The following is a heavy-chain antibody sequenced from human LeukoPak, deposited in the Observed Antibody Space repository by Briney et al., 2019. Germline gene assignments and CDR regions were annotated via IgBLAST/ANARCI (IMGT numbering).Heavy chain of an antibody. CDR2: IDPKSGDT. CDR3: AKEADIVSFDL. CDR1: GYTFTGNH. Sequence: ASVKVSCKASGYTFTGNHAHWVRQAPGQGLEWMGWIDPKSGDTMYAQKFQDRVTMTSDTSINTAYIELSGLRSDDTAVYFCAKEADIVSFDLWGPGTLVTVSS. J-gene: IGHJ2*01. V-gene: IGHV1-2*02. D-gene: IGHD2-15*01.